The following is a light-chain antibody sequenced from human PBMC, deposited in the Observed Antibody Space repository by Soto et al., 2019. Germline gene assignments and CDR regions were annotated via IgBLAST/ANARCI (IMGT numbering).Light chain of an antibody. CDR3: QHYNAFPWP. CDR2: GAS. J-gene: IGKJ1*01. Sequence: DIVMTQSPGTLSLSPGERATLSCRASQSISSNYLAWYQQKPGQSPRLLIYGASSLESGVPSRFSGSGSGTEFTLTIGGLQPDDFATYYCQHYNAFPWPFGQGTKVEIK. CDR1: QSISSNY. V-gene: IGKV3-20*01.